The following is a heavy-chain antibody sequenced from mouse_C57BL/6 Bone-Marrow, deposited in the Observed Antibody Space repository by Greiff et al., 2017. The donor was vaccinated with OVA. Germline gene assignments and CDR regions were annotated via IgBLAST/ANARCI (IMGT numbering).Heavy chain of an antibody. CDR3: ARPRGYFED. J-gene: IGHJ1*03. CDR1: GYTFTSYT. Sequence: QVQLQQSGAELARPGASVKMSCKASGYTFTSYTMHWVKQRPGQGLEWIGYINPSSGYTKYNQKFKDKATLTADKSSSTAYMQLSSLTSEDSAVDYCARPRGYFEDWGTGTTVTVSS. V-gene: IGHV1-4*01. CDR2: INPSSGYT.